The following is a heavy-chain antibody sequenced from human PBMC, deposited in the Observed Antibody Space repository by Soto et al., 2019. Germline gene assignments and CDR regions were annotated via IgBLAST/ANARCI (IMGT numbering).Heavy chain of an antibody. D-gene: IGHD2-2*02. Sequence: QVQLQESGPGLVKPSGTLSLTCAVSGGSIGSSNWWNWVRQAPGKGLEWIGEIHHSGSTNYNPSLKSRVTISVDKSKNHFSLKLTSVTAADTGVYYCVRQTIPWPYYFDHWGQGTLVTVSS. J-gene: IGHJ4*02. CDR3: VRQTIPWPYYFDH. CDR2: IHHSGST. CDR1: GGSIGSSNW. V-gene: IGHV4-4*02.